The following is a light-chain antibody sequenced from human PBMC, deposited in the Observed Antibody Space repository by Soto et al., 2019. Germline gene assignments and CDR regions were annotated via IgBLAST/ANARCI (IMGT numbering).Light chain of an antibody. CDR1: ESISIY. V-gene: IGKV1-39*01. CDR3: QQTYSTPPWT. CDR2: GAF. J-gene: IGKJ1*01. Sequence: DIPMTQSPSSLSASVGDRVTITCRASESISIYLNWYQQKPGKAPKLLIYGAFTLQGGVPSRFSGSGSGTDFTLTIISLQPEDFATYYCQQTYSTPPWTFGQGTKVAVK.